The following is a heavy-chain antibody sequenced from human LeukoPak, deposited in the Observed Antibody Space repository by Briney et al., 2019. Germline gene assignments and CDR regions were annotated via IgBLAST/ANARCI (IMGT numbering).Heavy chain of an antibody. D-gene: IGHD3-10*01. CDR3: ARENTHGSGSYYILYYYYYYGMDV. J-gene: IGHJ6*02. Sequence: GGSLRLSCAASGFTFSSYSMNWVRQAPGKGLELVSYISSNSSTIYYADSVKGRFTISRDNAKNSLYLQMNSLRDEDTAVYYCARENTHGSGSYYILYYYYYYGMDVWGQGTTVTVSS. CDR2: ISSNSSTI. CDR1: GFTFSSYS. V-gene: IGHV3-48*02.